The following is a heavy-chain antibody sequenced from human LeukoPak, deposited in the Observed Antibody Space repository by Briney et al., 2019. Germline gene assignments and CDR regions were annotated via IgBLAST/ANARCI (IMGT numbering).Heavy chain of an antibody. V-gene: IGHV3-33*01. CDR2: IKFHGHET. D-gene: IGHD6-6*01. Sequence: SGGSLRLSCVASGFNFNNYDLHWVRQAPGKGLEWVAFIKFHGHETFYADSVEGRFTFSRDNSRNTVYLQMNSLRAEDTAVYYCARWPYSSSYYFDYWGQGTLVTVSS. CDR1: GFNFNNYD. J-gene: IGHJ4*02. CDR3: ARWPYSSSYYFDY.